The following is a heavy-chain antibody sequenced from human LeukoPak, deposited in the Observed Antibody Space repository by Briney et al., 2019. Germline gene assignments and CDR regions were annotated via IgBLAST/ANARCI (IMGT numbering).Heavy chain of an antibody. J-gene: IGHJ5*01. CDR1: GFTFSSYE. D-gene: IGHD2-8*01. Sequence: PGGSLRLSCAASGFTFSSYEMXWVXXAPEKXXEXISYISSSGGYMYADSVKGRFTISRDNAKNSLSLQMNSLRVEDTGVYYCARHNGWFDYWGQGTLVTVSS. V-gene: IGHV3-48*03. CDR3: ARHNGWFDY. CDR2: ISSSGGYM.